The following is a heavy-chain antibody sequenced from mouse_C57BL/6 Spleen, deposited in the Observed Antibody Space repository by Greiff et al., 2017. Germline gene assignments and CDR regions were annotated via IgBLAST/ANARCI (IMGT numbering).Heavy chain of an antibody. V-gene: IGHV14-1*01. J-gene: IGHJ3*01. CDR1: GFNIKDYY. CDR3: IYYYGSTPFAY. D-gene: IGHD1-1*01. Sequence: VQLQQSGAELVRPGASVKLSCTASGFNIKDYYMHWVKQRPEQGLEWIGRIDPEDGDTEYAPKFPGKATMTADTSSNTASLQLSSLTSEDTAVYYCIYYYGSTPFAYWGQGTLVTVSA. CDR2: IDPEDGDT.